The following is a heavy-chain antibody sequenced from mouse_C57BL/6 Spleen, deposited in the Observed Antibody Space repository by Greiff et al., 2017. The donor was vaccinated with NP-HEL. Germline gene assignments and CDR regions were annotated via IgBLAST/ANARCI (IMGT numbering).Heavy chain of an antibody. CDR1: GYSFTGYY. J-gene: IGHJ2*01. V-gene: IGHV1-42*01. CDR3: SRGPDGDY. CDR2: INPSTGGT. Sequence: VQLQQSGPELVKPGASVKISCKASGYSFTGYYMNWVKQSPEKSLEWIGEINPSTGGTTYNQKFKAKATLTVDKSSSNAYMQLKSLTSEDSAVYYCSRGPDGDYWGQGTTLTVSS.